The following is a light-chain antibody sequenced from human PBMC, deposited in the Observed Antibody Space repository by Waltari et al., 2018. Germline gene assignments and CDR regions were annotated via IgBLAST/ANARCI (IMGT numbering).Light chain of an antibody. CDR1: SGSIASNY. CDR2: EDN. CDR3: QSYDSSNHAV. V-gene: IGLV6-57*03. J-gene: IGLJ7*01. Sequence: NFMLTQPHSVSESPGKTVTISCTRSSGSIASNYVQCYQQRPGSAPTTVISEDNQRPSGVPDRFSGSIDSSSNSASLTISGLKTEDEADYYCQSYDSSNHAVFGGGTQLTVL.